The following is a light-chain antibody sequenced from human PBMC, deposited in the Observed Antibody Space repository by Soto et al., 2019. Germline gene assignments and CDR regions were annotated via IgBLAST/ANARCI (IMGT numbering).Light chain of an antibody. J-gene: IGKJ2*01. V-gene: IGKV1-5*01. CDR2: DAS. CDR1: QSISSW. CDR3: QQYNSYRIYT. Sequence: DIQMTQSPSTLSASVGDRVTITCRASQSISSWLAWYQQKPGKAPKLLIYDASSLESGVPSRFSGSGSGTEFTLTISSLQPDDFATYDCQQYNSYRIYTFGQGTKLEIK.